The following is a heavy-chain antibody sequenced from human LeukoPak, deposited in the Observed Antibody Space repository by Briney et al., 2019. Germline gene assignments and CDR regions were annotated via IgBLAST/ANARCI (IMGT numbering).Heavy chain of an antibody. D-gene: IGHD5-12*01. V-gene: IGHV1-8*01. J-gene: IGHJ4*02. CDR1: GYSFISYD. Sequence: ASVKVSCKASGYSFISYDINWVRQATGQGLEWLGWMNRNSGTTGYVQNFQGRVSMTRDTAISTAYLELSNLRSDDTAVSFCARNLARTGDFDYWGQGTLVTVSS. CDR3: ARNLARTGDFDY. CDR2: MNRNSGTT.